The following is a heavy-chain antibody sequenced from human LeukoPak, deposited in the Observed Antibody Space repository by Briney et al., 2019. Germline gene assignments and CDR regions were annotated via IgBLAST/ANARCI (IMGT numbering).Heavy chain of an antibody. V-gene: IGHV3-30*03. CDR3: ARDGPHVALDL. CDR1: GFTFNRHG. CDR2: ISFDGSKK. Sequence: GGSLRLSCLASGFTFNRHGLHWVRQAPGKGLEWVTVISFDGSKKYYADSVKGRVTISRDDSKNTIYLEMNSLRVDDTAVYYCARDGPHVALDLWGQGTMLTVTS. J-gene: IGHJ3*01.